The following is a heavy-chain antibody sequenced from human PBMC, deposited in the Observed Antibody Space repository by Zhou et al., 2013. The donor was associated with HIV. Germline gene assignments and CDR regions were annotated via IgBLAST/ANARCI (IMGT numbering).Heavy chain of an antibody. CDR3: ARDPLYYYDSSGYYYPTRFDY. D-gene: IGHD3-22*01. V-gene: IGHV1-69*05. J-gene: IGHJ4*02. CDR2: IIPLFRTA. CDR1: GGTFSSYV. Sequence: QVQLVQSGAEVKKPGSSVKVSCKGSGGTFSSYVTSWVRQAPGQRLEWMGSIIPLFRTANYSQRFQGRLTITTDESMATAYMDLSSLRSDDTAMYYCARDPLYYYDSSGYYYPTRFDYWGQGMLVTVSS.